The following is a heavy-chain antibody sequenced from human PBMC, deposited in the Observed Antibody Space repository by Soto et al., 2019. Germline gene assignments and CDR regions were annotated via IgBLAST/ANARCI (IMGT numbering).Heavy chain of an antibody. Sequence: GGSLRLSCAASGFTFSYYGMHWVRQAPGKGLEWVAVISYDGNDRYYADSVKGRFTISRDNSKNTLYLQMSSLRVEDTAVYYCAKDARPDGYWDFDYWGQGTLVTVSS. CDR3: AKDARPDGYWDFDY. CDR1: GFTFSYYG. J-gene: IGHJ4*02. CDR2: ISYDGNDR. D-gene: IGHD5-12*01. V-gene: IGHV3-30*18.